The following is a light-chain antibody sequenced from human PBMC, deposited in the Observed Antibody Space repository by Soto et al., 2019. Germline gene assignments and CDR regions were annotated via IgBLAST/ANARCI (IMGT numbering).Light chain of an antibody. J-gene: IGKJ3*01. CDR2: GAS. Sequence: EIVLTQSPGTLSLSPGERATLSCRASQSVSSSYLAWYQQKPGQAPRLLIYGASSRATGIPDRFSGSGSGTDFTLTISRREPEDFVVYYCQQYGSSPLTFGPGTKGNIK. CDR1: QSVSSSY. V-gene: IGKV3-20*01. CDR3: QQYGSSPLT.